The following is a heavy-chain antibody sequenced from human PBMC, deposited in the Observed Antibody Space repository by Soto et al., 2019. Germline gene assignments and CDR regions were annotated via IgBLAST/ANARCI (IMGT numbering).Heavy chain of an antibody. V-gene: IGHV3-23*01. J-gene: IGHJ4*02. CDR1: GFTFSSYA. CDR2: ISGSGGST. Sequence: LRLSCAASGFTFSSYAMSWVRQAPGKGLEWVSAISGSGGSTYYADSVKGRFTISRDNSKNTLYLQMNSLRAEDTAVYYCAKTMVRGVIPAQVDYWGQGTLVTVSS. CDR3: AKTMVRGVIPAQVDY. D-gene: IGHD3-10*01.